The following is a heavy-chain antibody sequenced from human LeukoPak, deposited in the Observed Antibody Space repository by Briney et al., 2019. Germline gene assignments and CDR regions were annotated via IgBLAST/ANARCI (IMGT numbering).Heavy chain of an antibody. Sequence: GGSLRLSCAASGFTFSSYSMNWVRQAPGKGLEWVSSISSSSSYIYYADSVKGRFTISRDNAKNSLYLQMNSLRAEDTAVYYCARDSGSYSAEYFQHWGQGTLVTVSS. J-gene: IGHJ1*01. CDR1: GFTFSSYS. CDR3: ARDSGSYSAEYFQH. CDR2: ISSSSSYI. V-gene: IGHV3-21*01. D-gene: IGHD1-26*01.